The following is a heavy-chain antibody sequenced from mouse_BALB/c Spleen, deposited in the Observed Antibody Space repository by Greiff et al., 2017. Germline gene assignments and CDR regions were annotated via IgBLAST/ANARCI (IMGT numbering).Heavy chain of an antibody. CDR2: IDTSDSYT. V-gene: IGHV1-69*01. J-gene: IGHJ3*01. D-gene: IGHD2-14*01. CDR1: GYTFTDYW. CDR3: LYYRYPRFAY. Sequence: QVQLQQPGAELVMPGASVKMSCKASGYTFTDYWMHWVKQRPGQGLEWIGAIDTSDSYTSYNQKFKGKATLTVDESSSTAYMQLSSLTSEDSAAYYCLYYRYPRFAYWGQGTLVTVSA.